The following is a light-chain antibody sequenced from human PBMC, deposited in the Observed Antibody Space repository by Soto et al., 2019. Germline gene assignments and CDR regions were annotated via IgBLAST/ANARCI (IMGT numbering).Light chain of an antibody. CDR2: VAS. J-gene: IGKJ2*01. CDR3: QRYDNLPYT. CDR1: HDIDNY. V-gene: IGKV1-33*01. Sequence: DIQMTQSPSSLSASVGDTVTITCQASHDIDNYLNWYQQKPGKAPKLLIYVASNLETGVPSRFSGSGSGTGFSLTITSLQPEDIATYYCQRYDNLPYTFGQGTKVEIK.